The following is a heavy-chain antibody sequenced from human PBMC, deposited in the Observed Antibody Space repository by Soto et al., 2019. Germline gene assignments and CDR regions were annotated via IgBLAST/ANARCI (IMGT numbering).Heavy chain of an antibody. J-gene: IGHJ6*02. Sequence: QLQLQESGPGLVKPSETLSLTCTVSGGSISSSSYYWGWIRQPPGKGLEWIGSIYYSGSTYYNPSLKGRVTISVDTSKNQFSLKLSSVTAADTAVYYCARHESSSWYKHYYYGMDVWGQGTTVTVSS. CDR2: IYYSGST. CDR3: ARHESSSWYKHYYYGMDV. D-gene: IGHD6-13*01. V-gene: IGHV4-39*01. CDR1: GGSISSSSYY.